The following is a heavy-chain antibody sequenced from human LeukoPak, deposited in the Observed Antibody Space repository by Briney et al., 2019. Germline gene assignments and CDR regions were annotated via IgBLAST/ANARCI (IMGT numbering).Heavy chain of an antibody. D-gene: IGHD6-19*01. Sequence: PSETLSLTCTVSGGSISSYYWSWIRQPPGKGLEWIGYIYYSGSTNYNPSLKSRVTVSVDASKNQFSLKLSSVTAADTAVYYCARSASSGSTRGEFDYWGQGTLVTVSS. CDR2: IYYSGST. CDR1: GGSISSYY. J-gene: IGHJ4*02. CDR3: ARSASSGSTRGEFDY. V-gene: IGHV4-59*01.